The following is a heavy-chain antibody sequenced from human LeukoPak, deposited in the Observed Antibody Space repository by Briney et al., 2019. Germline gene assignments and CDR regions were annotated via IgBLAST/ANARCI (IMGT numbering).Heavy chain of an antibody. D-gene: IGHD6-13*01. J-gene: IGHJ4*02. CDR1: GFTFTDYY. CDR2: IHPKSGGT. CDR3: ARDPPAAGSTEFDF. V-gene: IGHV1-2*02. Sequence: ASVKVSCKASGFTFTDYYIHWVRQAPGQGLEWMGSIHPKSGGTKYAQKFQGRVTVTRDTSISAAYMELSRLTSDDAAVYYCARDPPAAGSTEFDFWGQGTLVTVSS.